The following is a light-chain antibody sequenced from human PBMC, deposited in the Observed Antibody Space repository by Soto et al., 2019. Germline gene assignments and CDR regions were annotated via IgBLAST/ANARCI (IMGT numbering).Light chain of an antibody. CDR1: SSDVGGYNY. CDR2: DVS. Sequence: QSALTQPRSVSGSPGQSVTISCTGSSSDVGGYNYVSWYQQYPGKAPKLIIFDVSERPSGVPDRFSGSKSGNTASLTISGLQPDDEADYYCCSYAGSHFVFGGGTQLTVL. CDR3: CSYAGSHFV. J-gene: IGLJ3*02. V-gene: IGLV2-11*01.